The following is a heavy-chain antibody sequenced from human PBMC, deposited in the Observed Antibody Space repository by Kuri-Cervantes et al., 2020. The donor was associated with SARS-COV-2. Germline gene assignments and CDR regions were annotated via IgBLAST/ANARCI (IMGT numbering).Heavy chain of an antibody. CDR2: INPNSGGT. V-gene: IGHV1-2*02. J-gene: IGHJ6*03. CDR1: GYTFTGYY. CDR3: ARGITFGGVIVIGMGSDYMDV. D-gene: IGHD3-16*02. Sequence: ASVKVSCKASGYTFTGYYMHWVRQAPGQGLEWMGWINPNSGGTNYAQKFQGRVTMTRDTSISTAYMELSRLRSDDTAVYYCARGITFGGVIVIGMGSDYMDVWGKGTMVTVSS.